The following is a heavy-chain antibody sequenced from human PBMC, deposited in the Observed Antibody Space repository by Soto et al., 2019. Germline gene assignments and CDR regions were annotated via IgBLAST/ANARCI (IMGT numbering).Heavy chain of an antibody. V-gene: IGHV3-23*01. CDR2: VSGCGDMT. J-gene: IGHJ1*01. D-gene: IGHD1-1*01. Sequence: EVRLLESGGGFAQPGGSLRLSCAASGFAFSSYAMTWVRQAPGKGLEWVAAVSGCGDMTYYADSVKGRFTISRDNSNNTWYLKMDSVRANDATLFFCAKRTTGYWDYFQNWGQGTLVSVSS. CDR1: GFAFSSYA. CDR3: AKRTTGYWDYFQN.